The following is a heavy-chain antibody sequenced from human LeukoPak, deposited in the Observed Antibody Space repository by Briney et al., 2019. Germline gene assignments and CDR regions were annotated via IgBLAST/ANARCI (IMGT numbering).Heavy chain of an antibody. CDR1: GGSISSYY. Sequence: PSETLSLTCTVSGGSISSYYWSWIRQPAGKGLEWIGRIYTSGSTNYNPFLKSRVTMSVDTSKNQFSLKLSSVTAADTAVYYCARVRTSQYYYYYMDVWGKGTTVTVSS. V-gene: IGHV4-4*07. CDR3: ARVRTSQYYYYYMDV. CDR2: IYTSGST. J-gene: IGHJ6*03.